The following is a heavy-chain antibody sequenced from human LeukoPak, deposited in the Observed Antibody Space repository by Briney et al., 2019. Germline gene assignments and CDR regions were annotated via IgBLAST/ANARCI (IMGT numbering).Heavy chain of an antibody. D-gene: IGHD7-27*01. CDR2: IYYSGST. V-gene: IGHV4-30-4*01. Sequence: SETLSLTCTVSGGSISSGDYYWSWIRQPPGKGLEWIGYIYYSGSTYYNPSLKSRVTISVDTSKNQFSLKLSSVTAADTAVYYCARVRTGDIEYFDYWGQGTLVTVSS. CDR1: GGSISSGDYY. J-gene: IGHJ4*02. CDR3: ARVRTGDIEYFDY.